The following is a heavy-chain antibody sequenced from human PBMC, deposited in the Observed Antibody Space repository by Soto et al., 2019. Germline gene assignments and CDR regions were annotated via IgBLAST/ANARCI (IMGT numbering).Heavy chain of an antibody. D-gene: IGHD5-12*01. Sequence: EVHLVESGGTLVQPGESLRLSCAASGFTISSYWMSWVRQAPGKGLEWVANIKQDGSERYYMGSVNGRFTISRDNAKNTLYLQMSSLTVEDTAVYYCARWDNGYDFGGQGTLVTISS. J-gene: IGHJ4*02. V-gene: IGHV3-7*01. CDR3: ARWDNGYDF. CDR1: GFTISSYW. CDR2: IKQDGSER.